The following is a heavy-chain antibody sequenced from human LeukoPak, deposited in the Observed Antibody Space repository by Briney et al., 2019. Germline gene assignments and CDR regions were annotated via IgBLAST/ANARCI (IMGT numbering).Heavy chain of an antibody. V-gene: IGHV3-64*01. CDR2: ISSNGGRT. D-gene: IGHD3-22*01. CDR1: GFTFSSYA. CDR3: ARPNAPWVVIEELDY. J-gene: IGHJ4*02. Sequence: GGSLRLSCAASGFTFSSYAMHWVRQAPGKGLEYVSAISSNGGRTYYANSVKGRFTISRDNSKKTLYLQMGSLRAENMAVYYCARPNAPWVVIEELDYWGEGTLVTVSS.